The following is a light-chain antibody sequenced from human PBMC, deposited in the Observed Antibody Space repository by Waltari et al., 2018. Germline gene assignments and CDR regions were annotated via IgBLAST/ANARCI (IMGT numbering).Light chain of an antibody. CDR3: QHYESLPVT. V-gene: IGKV3-20*01. J-gene: IGKJ1*01. CDR1: QSISKY. Sequence: EIVLTQSPGTLSLSPGERATLSCRASQSISKYLAWDQQKPGQAPRLLIYHSSSMAAGIPDRFSGSVSGTDFSLTISRLEPEDFAVYYCQHYESLPVTFGQGTKVEIK. CDR2: HSS.